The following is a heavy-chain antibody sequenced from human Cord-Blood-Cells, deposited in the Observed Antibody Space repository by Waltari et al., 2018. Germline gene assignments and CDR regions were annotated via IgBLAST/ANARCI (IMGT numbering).Heavy chain of an antibody. CDR1: GGSISSSSYY. V-gene: IGHV4-39*01. Sequence: QLQLQESGPGLVKPSETLSLTCTVSGGSISSSSYYWGWIRQPPGKGLEWIGSIYYSGSTYYHPSLKSRVTISVDTSKNQFSLKLSSVTAADTAVYYCARRRITMVRGVTAYYFDYWGQGTLVTVSS. D-gene: IGHD3-10*01. CDR3: ARRRITMVRGVTAYYFDY. J-gene: IGHJ4*02. CDR2: IYYSGST.